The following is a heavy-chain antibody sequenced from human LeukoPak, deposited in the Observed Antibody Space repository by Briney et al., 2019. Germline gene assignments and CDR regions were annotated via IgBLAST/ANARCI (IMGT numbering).Heavy chain of an antibody. CDR2: IYYSGST. CDR1: GGSISSYY. CDR3: ARLYCSSTSCLDAFDI. J-gene: IGHJ3*02. Sequence: SETLSLTCTVSGGSISSYYWSWIRQPPGKGLEWIGYIYYSGSTNYDPSLKSRVTISVDTSKNQFSLKLSSVTAADTAVYYCARLYCSSTSCLDAFDIWGQGTMVTVSS. V-gene: IGHV4-59*08. D-gene: IGHD2-2*01.